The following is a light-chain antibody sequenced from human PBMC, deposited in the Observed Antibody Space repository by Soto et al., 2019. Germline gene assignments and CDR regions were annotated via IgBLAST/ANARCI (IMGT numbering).Light chain of an antibody. J-gene: IGLJ2*01. V-gene: IGLV2-14*01. CDR3: SSYSTSSTLVV. CDR2: DVS. CDR1: SSDVGGYNF. Sequence: QSVLTQPASVSGSPGQSITISCTGTSSDVGGYNFVSWYQQYPGKAPKLIIYDVSSRPSGVSYRFSGSKSGDTASLTISGLHAEDEAYYHCSSYSTSSTLVVFGGGTKVTVL.